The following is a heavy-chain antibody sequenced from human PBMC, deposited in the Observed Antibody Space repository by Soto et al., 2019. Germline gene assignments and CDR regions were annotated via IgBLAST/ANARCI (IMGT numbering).Heavy chain of an antibody. CDR1: GFTFISYA. J-gene: IGHJ6*02. D-gene: IGHD3-3*01. V-gene: IGHV3-23*01. CDR2: INGDSTT. Sequence: GGSLRLSCASSGFTFISYAMSWVRQAPGKGLEWITSINGDSTTYYADSVKGRFTISRDNSKNTLYLQMNSLRAEDTAVYYCAKDKDWSGVYGMDVWGQGTTVTVSS. CDR3: AKDKDWSGVYGMDV.